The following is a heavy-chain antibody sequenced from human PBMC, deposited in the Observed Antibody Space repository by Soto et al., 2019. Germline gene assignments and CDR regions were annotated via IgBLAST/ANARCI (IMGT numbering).Heavy chain of an antibody. CDR1: GFTFSSYG. V-gene: IGHV3-30*18. CDR3: AKDEVTESYYFXY. D-gene: IGHD5-18*01. J-gene: IGHJ4*01. Sequence: GGSLRLSCAASGFTFSSYGMHWVRQAPGKGLEWVAVISYDGSNKYYADSVKGRFTISRDNSKNTLYLQMNSLRAEDTAVYFCAKDEVTESYYFXYWGQGTLVTVSS. CDR2: ISYDGSNK.